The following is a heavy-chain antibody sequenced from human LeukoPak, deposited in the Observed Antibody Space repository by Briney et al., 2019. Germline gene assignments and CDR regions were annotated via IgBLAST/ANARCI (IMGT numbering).Heavy chain of an antibody. D-gene: IGHD6-19*01. Sequence: PGGSLRPSCAPSGFTFSSYWMHWVRQAPGKGLVWVSRINSDGSSTSYADSVKGRFTISRDNAKNTLYLQMNSLRDEDTAVYYCARESLYSSGREVYFQHWGQGTLVTVSS. V-gene: IGHV3-74*01. CDR2: INSDGSST. CDR1: GFTFSSYW. J-gene: IGHJ1*01. CDR3: ARESLYSSGREVYFQH.